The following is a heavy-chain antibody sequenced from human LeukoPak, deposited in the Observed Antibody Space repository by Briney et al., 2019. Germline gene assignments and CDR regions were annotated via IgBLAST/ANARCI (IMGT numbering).Heavy chain of an antibody. CDR1: GYTFTSYG. J-gene: IGHJ4*02. D-gene: IGHD6-13*01. CDR2: ISAYNGNT. Sequence: ASVKVSCKASGYTFTSYGIIWVRQAPGQGLEWMGWISAYNGNTNYAQKLQGRVTMTTDTSTSTAYMELRSLRSDDTAVYYCARQTAAAGPQGVDYWGQGTLVTVSS. V-gene: IGHV1-18*01. CDR3: ARQTAAAGPQGVDY.